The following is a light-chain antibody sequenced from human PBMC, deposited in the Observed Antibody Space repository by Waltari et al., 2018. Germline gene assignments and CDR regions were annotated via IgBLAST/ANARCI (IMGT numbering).Light chain of an antibody. CDR2: AAS. Sequence: IVMTQSPATLSLSPGERATIPCSASQSVADNIAWYQQKPGQAPRLLIYAASARATGIPARFTGSGSGTEFTLTISSLQSEDFAVYFCQQYNRWPPITFGPGTKVEI. V-gene: IGKV3-15*01. CDR1: QSVADN. CDR3: QQYNRWPPIT. J-gene: IGKJ3*01.